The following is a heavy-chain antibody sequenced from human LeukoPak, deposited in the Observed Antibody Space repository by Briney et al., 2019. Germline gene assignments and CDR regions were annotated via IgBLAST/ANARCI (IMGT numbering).Heavy chain of an antibody. V-gene: IGHV1-2*02. CDR1: GYTFTGYY. CDR3: ARDIVVVVAATRRSHFQH. J-gene: IGHJ1*01. CDR2: IDPNSGGT. D-gene: IGHD2-15*01. Sequence: ASVKVSCKASGYTFTGYYMHWVRQAPGQGLEWMGWIDPNSGGTNYAQKFQGRVTMTRDTSISTAYMELSRLRSDDTAVYYCARDIVVVVAATRRSHFQHWGQGTLVTVSS.